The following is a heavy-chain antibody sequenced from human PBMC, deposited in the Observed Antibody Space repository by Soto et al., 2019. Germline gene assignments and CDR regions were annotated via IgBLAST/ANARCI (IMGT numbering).Heavy chain of an antibody. CDR1: GGSISSYY. Sequence: SETLSLTCTVSGGSISSYYWSWVRQPPGKGLEWVGYMYYSGSTNYNPSLKSRVTISVDTSKNQLSLKLSFVTAADTADYYCARPRGGSDIPYYFDYWGQGTLVTVSS. CDR2: MYYSGST. J-gene: IGHJ4*02. CDR3: ARPRGGSDIPYYFDY. D-gene: IGHD3-16*01. V-gene: IGHV4-59*08.